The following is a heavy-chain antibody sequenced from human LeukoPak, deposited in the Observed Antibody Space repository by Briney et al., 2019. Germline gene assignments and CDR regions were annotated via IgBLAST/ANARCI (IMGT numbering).Heavy chain of an antibody. CDR2: IYSGGST. CDR1: GFTVSSNY. CDR3: AMHTYYYDSSGYY. J-gene: IGHJ4*02. Sequence: GGSLRLSCAASGFTVSSNYMSWVRQAPGKGLEWVSVIYSGGSTYYADSVKGRFTISRDNSKNTVYLQMNSLTAEDTAVYYCAMHTYYYDSSGYYWGQGTLVTVSS. V-gene: IGHV3-66*02. D-gene: IGHD3-22*01.